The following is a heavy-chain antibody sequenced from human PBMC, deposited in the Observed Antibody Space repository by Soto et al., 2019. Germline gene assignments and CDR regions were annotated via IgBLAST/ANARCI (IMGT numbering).Heavy chain of an antibody. CDR3: ATDILDY. Sequence: GGSLRLSCVASGFNISNYWMTWARQAPGKGLEWVANINQHGTEKFYVDSVEGRFSISRDNAYHSVYLQMNSLRAEDTAIYYCATDILDYWGQGTSVTVSS. CDR2: INQHGTEK. J-gene: IGHJ4*02. CDR1: GFNISNYW. V-gene: IGHV3-7*05.